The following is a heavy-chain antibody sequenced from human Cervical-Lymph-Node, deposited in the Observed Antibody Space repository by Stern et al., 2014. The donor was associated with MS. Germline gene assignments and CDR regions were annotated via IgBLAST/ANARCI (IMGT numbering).Heavy chain of an antibody. CDR2: IYYSGST. CDR1: GNSISGYY. CDR3: ARTYYYDSSGYYFDY. V-gene: IGHV4-59*01. D-gene: IGHD3-22*01. J-gene: IGHJ4*02. Sequence: QVQLQESGPGLVKPSETLSLTCTVSGNSISGYYWSWIRQPPGKGLEWIGDIYYSGSTRYNPSIKSRVSISVDPSKNQFSLELSSVTAADTAVYYCARTYYYDSSGYYFDYWGQGTLVTVSS.